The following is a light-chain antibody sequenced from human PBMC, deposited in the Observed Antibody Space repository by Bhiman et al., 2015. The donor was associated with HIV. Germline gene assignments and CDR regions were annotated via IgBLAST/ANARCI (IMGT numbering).Light chain of an antibody. Sequence: QSALTQPASVSGSPGQSITISCTGTSRDIGVYNYVSWYQQRPGKAPKLMISDVSKRPSGVSNRFSGSKSGNTASLTISGLQTEDEADYYCCSYAGSSTYVVFGGGTKLTVL. CDR1: SRDIGVYNY. CDR2: DVS. J-gene: IGLJ2*01. CDR3: CSYAGSSTYVV. V-gene: IGLV2-23*02.